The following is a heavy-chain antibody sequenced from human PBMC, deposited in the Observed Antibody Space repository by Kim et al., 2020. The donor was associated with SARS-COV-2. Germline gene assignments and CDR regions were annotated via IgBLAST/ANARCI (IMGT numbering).Heavy chain of an antibody. CDR3: AKGGRTTVTTNYYYGMDV. D-gene: IGHD4-4*01. V-gene: IGHV3-23*01. J-gene: IGHJ6*02. Sequence: KGRFTSSRDNSKNTLYLQMNSLRAEDTAVYYCAKGGRTTVTTNYYYGMDVWGQGTTVTVSS.